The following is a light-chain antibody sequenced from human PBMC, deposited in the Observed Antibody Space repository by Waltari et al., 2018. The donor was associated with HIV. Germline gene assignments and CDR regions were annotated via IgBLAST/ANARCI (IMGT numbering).Light chain of an antibody. CDR2: DES. CDR1: NPSTPS. Sequence: SHVLPQPPSVSEAPGTTARLNFGGNNPSTPSVHCYQQKPRQAPVLVMYDESDRPSRIPERFPGSNSGNSATLTISRVEAGDEADYYCQVWDRSGDQWVFGGGTKLTVL. CDR3: QVWDRSGDQWV. V-gene: IGLV3-21*03. J-gene: IGLJ3*02.